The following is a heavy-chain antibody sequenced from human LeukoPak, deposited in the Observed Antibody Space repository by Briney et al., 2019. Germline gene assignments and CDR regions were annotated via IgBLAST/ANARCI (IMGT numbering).Heavy chain of an antibody. J-gene: IGHJ3*02. CDR2: ISSSSSYI. CDR1: GFTFSSYS. D-gene: IGHD6-19*01. V-gene: IGHV3-21*01. CDR3: AREQIAVAGDDAFDI. Sequence: QPGGSLRLSCAASGFTFSSYSMNWVRQAPGKGLEWVSSISSSSSYIYYADSVKGRFTISRDNAKNSLYLQMNSLRAEDTAVYYCAREQIAVAGDDAFDIWGQGTMVTVSS.